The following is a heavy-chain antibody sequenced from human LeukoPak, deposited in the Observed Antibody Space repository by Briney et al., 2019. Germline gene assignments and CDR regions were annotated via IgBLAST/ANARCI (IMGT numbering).Heavy chain of an antibody. D-gene: IGHD6-13*01. Sequence: SETLSLTCAVYGGSFSGYYWSWIRQPPGKGLEWIGEINHSGSTNYNPSLKSRVTISVDTSKNQFSLKLSSVTAADTAVYYCARHRAPGIAAAGPLGYWGQGTLVTVSS. V-gene: IGHV4-34*01. CDR1: GGSFSGYY. CDR2: INHSGST. J-gene: IGHJ4*02. CDR3: ARHRAPGIAAAGPLGY.